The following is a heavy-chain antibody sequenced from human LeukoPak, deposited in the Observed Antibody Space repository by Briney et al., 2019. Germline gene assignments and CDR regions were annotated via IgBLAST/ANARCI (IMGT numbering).Heavy chain of an antibody. J-gene: IGHJ4*02. CDR2: IIPIFGTA. CDR3: ATADFFGSGSLLEY. D-gene: IGHD3-10*01. V-gene: IGHV1-69*06. Sequence: SVKVSCKASVGTFSSYAISWVRQAPGQGLEWMGGIIPIFGTANYAQKFQGRVTITADKSTSTAYMELSSLRSEDTALYYCATADFFGSGSLLEYWGQGTLVTVSS. CDR1: VGTFSSYA.